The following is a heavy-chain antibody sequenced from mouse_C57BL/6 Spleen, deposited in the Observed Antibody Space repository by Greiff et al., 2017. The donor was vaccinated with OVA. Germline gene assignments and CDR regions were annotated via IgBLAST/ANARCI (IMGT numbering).Heavy chain of an antibody. V-gene: IGHV2-2*01. J-gene: IGHJ2*01. D-gene: IGHD2-1*01. CDR2: IWSGGST. CDR1: GFSLTSYG. Sequence: QVQLKESGPGLVQPSQSLSITCTVSGFSLTSYGVHWVRQSPGKGLEWLGVIWSGGSTDYNAALISRLSISKDNSKSQVFFKMNSLQADDTAIYYCASDLLRGYFDYWGQGTTLTVSS. CDR3: ASDLLRGYFDY.